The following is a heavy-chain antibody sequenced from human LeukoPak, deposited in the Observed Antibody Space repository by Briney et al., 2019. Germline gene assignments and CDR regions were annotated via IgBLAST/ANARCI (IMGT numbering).Heavy chain of an antibody. J-gene: IGHJ4*02. CDR2: ISSSGNTI. Sequence: PGGSLRLSCAASGFTFYNYWMSWIRQAPGMGLEWISYISSSGNTIYYADSVKGRFTISRDNAKNSLYLQMNSLRAEDTAVYYCARDTSGYISVDYWGQGTLVTVSS. CDR1: GFTFYNYW. D-gene: IGHD3-3*01. CDR3: ARDTSGYISVDY. V-gene: IGHV3-11*01.